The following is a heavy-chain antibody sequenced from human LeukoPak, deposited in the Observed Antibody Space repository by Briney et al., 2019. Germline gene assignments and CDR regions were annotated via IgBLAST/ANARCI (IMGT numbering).Heavy chain of an antibody. D-gene: IGHD6-13*01. CDR1: GFTFSSYA. J-gene: IGHJ4*02. V-gene: IGHV3-23*01. CDR2: ISGSGGST. CDR3: AKWFLPIAPAGTEVF. Sequence: PGGSLRLSCEASGFTFSSYAMSWVRQAPGKGLEGVSVISGSGGSTYYADSVKGRFTISRDNSKNTLYLQMNSLRAEDTAVYYCAKWFLPIAPAGTEVFWGQGTLVTVSS.